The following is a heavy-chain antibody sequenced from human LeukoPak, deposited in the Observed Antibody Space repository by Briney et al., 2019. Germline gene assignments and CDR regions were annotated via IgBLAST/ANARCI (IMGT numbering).Heavy chain of an antibody. CDR2: LSSSGFST. J-gene: IGHJ5*02. V-gene: IGHV3-23*01. D-gene: IGHD1-20*01. CDR3: AKDQGVTGPGDWFDA. CDR1: GFTFSDYA. Sequence: GGSLRLSCAASGFTFSDYAMSWVRQAPGKGLEWVSGLSSSGFSTYYADSVKGRFTISRDSSKNTLYLQMNSLRAEDTAVYYCAKDQGVTGPGDWFDAWGQGTLVTVSS.